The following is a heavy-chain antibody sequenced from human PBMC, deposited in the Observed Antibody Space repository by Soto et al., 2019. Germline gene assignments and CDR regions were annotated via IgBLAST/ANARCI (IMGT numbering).Heavy chain of an antibody. CDR3: ARSGGVGGYSGMDV. Sequence: VGSLRLSCAASGFTFSSYGMHWFRQAPVKGLEWVAVIWYDGSNKYYADSVKGRFTISRDNSKNTLYLQMNSLRAEDTAVYYCARSGGVGGYSGMDVWGQGTTVTVSS. CDR2: IWYDGSNK. J-gene: IGHJ6*02. D-gene: IGHD3-22*01. V-gene: IGHV3-33*01. CDR1: GFTFSSYG.